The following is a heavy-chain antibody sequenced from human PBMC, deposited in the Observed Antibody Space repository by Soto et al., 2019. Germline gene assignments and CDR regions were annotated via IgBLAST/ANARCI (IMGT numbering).Heavy chain of an antibody. CDR1: GFTFSSYS. Sequence: EVQLVESGGGLVQPGGSLRLSCAASGFTFSSYSMNWVRQAPGKGLEWVSYISSSSSTIYYADSVKGRFTISRDNAKNSLYLQMNSLRDEDTAVYYCARDETYSSSWYSPYYYYGMDVWGQGTTVTVSS. CDR3: ARDETYSSSWYSPYYYYGMDV. J-gene: IGHJ6*02. CDR2: ISSSSSTI. V-gene: IGHV3-48*02. D-gene: IGHD6-13*01.